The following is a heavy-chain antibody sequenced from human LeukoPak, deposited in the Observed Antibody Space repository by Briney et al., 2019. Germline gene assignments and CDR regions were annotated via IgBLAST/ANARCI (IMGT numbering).Heavy chain of an antibody. CDR1: GFTFSSYA. D-gene: IGHD4-17*01. CDR2: ISGSGGST. CDR3: AEARASGGDYNY. J-gene: IGHJ4*02. V-gene: IGHV3-23*01. Sequence: GGSLRLSCAASGFTFSSYAMSWVRQAPGKGLEWVSAISGSGGSTYYADSVKGRFTISRDNSKNTLYLQMNSLRAEDTAVYYCAEARASGGDYNYWGQGTLVTVSS.